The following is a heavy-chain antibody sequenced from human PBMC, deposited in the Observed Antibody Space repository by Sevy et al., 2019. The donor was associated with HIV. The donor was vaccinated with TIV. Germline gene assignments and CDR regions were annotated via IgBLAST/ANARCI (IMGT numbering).Heavy chain of an antibody. CDR2: IKQDGSEK. D-gene: IGHD2-15*01. Sequence: GGSLRLSCAASGFTFSSYWMSWVRQAPGKGLEWVANIKQDGSEKYYVDSVKGRFTISRDNAKNSLYLQMNSLRAEDTSVYYCARDRYCSGGSCYYYYYYCMDVWGQGTTVTVSS. CDR1: GFTFSSYW. V-gene: IGHV3-7*01. J-gene: IGHJ6*02. CDR3: ARDRYCSGGSCYYYYYYCMDV.